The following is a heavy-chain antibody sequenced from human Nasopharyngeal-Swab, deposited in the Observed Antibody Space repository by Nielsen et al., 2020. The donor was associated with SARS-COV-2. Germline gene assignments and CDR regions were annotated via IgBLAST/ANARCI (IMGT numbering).Heavy chain of an antibody. Sequence: GSLRLSCTVSGGSISSHYWSWIRQSPGKGLEWIGYFYYSGITNYNPSLKSRVTILIDTSKNQFSLKLNSVTAADTAVCYCAREAVGGLVDSWGQGTLVTVSS. CDR2: FYYSGIT. CDR1: GGSISSHY. CDR3: AREAVGGLVDS. J-gene: IGHJ4*02. V-gene: IGHV4-59*11. D-gene: IGHD1-26*01.